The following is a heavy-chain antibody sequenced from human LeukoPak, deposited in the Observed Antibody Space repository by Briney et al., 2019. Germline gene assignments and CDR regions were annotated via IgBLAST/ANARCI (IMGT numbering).Heavy chain of an antibody. CDR3: ARHLNSGFDY. CDR1: GGSISGHY. J-gene: IGHJ4*02. CDR2: ISNRGST. V-gene: IGHV4-59*08. Sequence: SETLSLTCTVSGGSISGHYLSWIRQPPGKGLEWMGYISNRGSTDYNPSLTSRVTISADTSKNQFSLRLTSVTAADTAVYYCARHLNSGFDYWGQGTLVSVSS. D-gene: IGHD6-19*01.